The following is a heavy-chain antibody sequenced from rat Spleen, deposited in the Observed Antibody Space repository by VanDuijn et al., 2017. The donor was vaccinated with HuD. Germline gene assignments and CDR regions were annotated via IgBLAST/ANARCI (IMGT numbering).Heavy chain of an antibody. CDR3: TRFTVSTEGQGVMDV. Sequence: EVQLVESGGGLVQPGRSLKLSCVASGFTFNNYWMTWIRQAPGKGLEWIASITHTDGSTYYPDSVKGRFTISRDNAKSTLYLQMNSLRSEDTATYYCTRFTVSTEGQGVMDVWGQGASVTVSS. V-gene: IGHV5-31*01. D-gene: IGHD1-11*01. CDR1: GFTFNNYW. CDR2: ITHTDGST. J-gene: IGHJ4*01.